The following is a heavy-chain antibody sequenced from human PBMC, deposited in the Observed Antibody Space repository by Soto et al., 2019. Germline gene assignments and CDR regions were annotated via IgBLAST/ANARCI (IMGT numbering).Heavy chain of an antibody. CDR2: IYYSGST. CDR3: ARLKWGDYTSYYFDY. D-gene: IGHD4-17*01. J-gene: IGHJ4*02. V-gene: IGHV4-30-4*01. Sequence: TLSLTCTVSGGSISSGDYYWSWIRQPPGKGLEWIGYIYYSGSTYYNPSLKSRVTISVDTSKNQFSLKLSSVTAADTAVYYCARLKWGDYTSYYFDYWGQGTLDTVSS. CDR1: GGSISSGDYY.